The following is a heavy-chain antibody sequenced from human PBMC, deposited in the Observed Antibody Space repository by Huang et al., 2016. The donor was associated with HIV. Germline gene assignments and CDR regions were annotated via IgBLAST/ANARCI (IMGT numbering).Heavy chain of an antibody. CDR3: ARPLLGYSNGYYFDN. J-gene: IGHJ4*02. V-gene: IGHV5-51*03. D-gene: IGHD5-18*01. CDR2: IDHGDSDT. CDR1: GYRFTNYW. Sequence: EVQLVQSGAVVKKPGESLKISCKGSGYRFTNYWIGWVRQMPGKGLEGMGIIDHGDSDTKYRPSFPGQVTSSADKSVRTAYLQWSRLKASDSAVYYCARPLLGYSNGYYFDNWGQGTLVTVSS.